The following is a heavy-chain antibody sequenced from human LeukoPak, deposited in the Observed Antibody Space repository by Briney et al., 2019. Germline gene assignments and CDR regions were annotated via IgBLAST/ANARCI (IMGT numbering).Heavy chain of an antibody. V-gene: IGHV4-34*01. CDR1: GGSFSGHY. J-gene: IGHJ4*02. Sequence: KPSETLSLTCAVSGGSFSGHYWNWIRQPPGKGLEWIGEINHSGSTNYNPSLKSRVTISVDTSKNQFSLKLSSVTAADTAVYYCARGSLVPAAIYYWGQGTLVTVSS. CDR3: ARGSLVPAAIYY. CDR2: INHSGST. D-gene: IGHD2-2*01.